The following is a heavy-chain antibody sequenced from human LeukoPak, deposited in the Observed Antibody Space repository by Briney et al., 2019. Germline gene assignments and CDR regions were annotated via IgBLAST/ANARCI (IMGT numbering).Heavy chain of an antibody. J-gene: IGHJ5*02. CDR1: GFTFSNYW. CDR3: ARDRYDSSGYDWFDP. Sequence: GGSLRLSCVDSGFTFSNYWMSWVRQAPGKGLEWVSSISSSSSYIYYADSVKGRFTISRDNAKNSLYLQMNSPRAEDTAVYYCARDRYDSSGYDWFDPWGQGTLVTVSS. V-gene: IGHV3-21*01. CDR2: ISSSSSYI. D-gene: IGHD3-22*01.